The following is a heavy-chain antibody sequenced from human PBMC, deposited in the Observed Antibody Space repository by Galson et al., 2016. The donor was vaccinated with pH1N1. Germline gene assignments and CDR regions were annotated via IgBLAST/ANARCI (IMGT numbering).Heavy chain of an antibody. D-gene: IGHD4-17*01. J-gene: IGHJ3*01. Sequence: SLRLSCAAAGFTFGHYGMHWVRHVPGKGLEWVSGINWDSKTRAYGDPVRGRFTISRDNAKNSLYLQMNSLRPEDTALYYCVTDSGDGDRNLVPHDAFDVWGQGTMVTVSS. CDR2: INWDSKTR. CDR1: GFTFGHYG. CDR3: VTDSGDGDRNLVPHDAFDV. V-gene: IGHV3-9*01.